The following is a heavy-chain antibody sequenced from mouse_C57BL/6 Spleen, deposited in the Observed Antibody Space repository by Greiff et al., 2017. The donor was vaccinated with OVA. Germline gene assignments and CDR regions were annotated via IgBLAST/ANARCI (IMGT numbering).Heavy chain of an antibody. CDR1: GYTFTEYT. V-gene: IGHV1-62-2*01. CDR2: FYPGSGSI. J-gene: IGHJ2*01. CDR3: ARHERGDYYGSSFLYFDY. D-gene: IGHD1-1*01. Sequence: VQLQQSGAELVKPGASVKLSCKASGYTFTEYTIHWVKQRSGQGLEWIGWFYPGSGSIKYNEKFKDKATLTADKSSSTVYMELSRLTSEDSAVYFCARHERGDYYGSSFLYFDYWGQGTTLTVSS.